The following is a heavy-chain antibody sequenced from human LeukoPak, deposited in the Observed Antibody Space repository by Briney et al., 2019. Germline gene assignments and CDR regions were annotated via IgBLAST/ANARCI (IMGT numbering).Heavy chain of an antibody. CDR2: ISGSGGST. V-gene: IGHV3-23*01. D-gene: IGHD2-2*01. Sequence: PGGSLRLSCSSSGFTFSSYAMSWVRQAPGKGLEWVSAISGSGGSTYYADSVKGRFTISRDNSKNTLYLQMNSLRAEDTAVYYCANSPPAATDYYYYYMDVWGKGTTVTVSS. CDR3: ANSPPAATDYYYYYMDV. CDR1: GFTFSSYA. J-gene: IGHJ6*03.